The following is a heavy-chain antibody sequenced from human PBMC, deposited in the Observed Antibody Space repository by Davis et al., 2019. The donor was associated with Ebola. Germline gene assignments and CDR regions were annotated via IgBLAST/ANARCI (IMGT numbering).Heavy chain of an antibody. D-gene: IGHD3-10*01. CDR3: GRDVGPNDY. Sequence: GESLKISCVVSGFSFDQYWMSWVRQAPGKGLEWVANIKQDGSEKRYVDSVKGRFTISRDNAKNSMYLQMNSWRADDTAVYYCGRDVGPNDYWGQGTLVTVSS. J-gene: IGHJ4*02. CDR1: GFSFDQYW. V-gene: IGHV3-7*03. CDR2: IKQDGSEK.